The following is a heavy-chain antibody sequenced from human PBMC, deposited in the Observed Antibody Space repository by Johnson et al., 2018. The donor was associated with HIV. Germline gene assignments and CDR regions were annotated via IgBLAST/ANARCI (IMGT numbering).Heavy chain of an antibody. CDR3: ARGSSEGAFDI. CDR1: GFTFSSYA. CDR2: ISYDGSNK. Sequence: QLVESGGGVVQPGRSLRLSCAASGFTFSSYAMHWVRQAPGKGLEWVAVISYDGSNKYYADSVKGRFTISRDNSENTLYLQMNSLRAEDTAVYYCARGSSEGAFDIWGQGTMVTVSS. V-gene: IGHV3-30*04. D-gene: IGHD6-19*01. J-gene: IGHJ3*02.